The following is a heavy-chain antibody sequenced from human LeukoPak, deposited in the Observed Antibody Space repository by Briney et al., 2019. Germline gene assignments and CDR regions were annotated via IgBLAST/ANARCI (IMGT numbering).Heavy chain of an antibody. CDR2: IYYSGST. D-gene: IGHD2-2*02. CDR3: ARRYTRAFDI. CDR1: GGSISSSSYY. Sequence: SETLSLTCTVSGGSISSSSYYWGWIRQPPGKGLEWIGSIYYSGSTYYNPSLKSRVTISVDTSKNQFSLKLSSVAAAYTAVYHCARRYTRAFDIWGHLTMLTVSS. J-gene: IGHJ3*02. V-gene: IGHV4-39*01.